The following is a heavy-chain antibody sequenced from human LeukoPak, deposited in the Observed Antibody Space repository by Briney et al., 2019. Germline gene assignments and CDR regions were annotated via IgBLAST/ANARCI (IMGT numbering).Heavy chain of an antibody. CDR1: GYTFTSYA. D-gene: IGHD6-19*01. J-gene: IGHJ4*02. Sequence: ASVKVSCKASGYTFTSYAMHWVRQAPGQRLEWMGWINAGNGNTKYSQKLQGRVTITRDTSASTAYMELSSLRSEDTAVYYCAASRGWRYFDYWGQGTLVTVSS. CDR2: INAGNGNT. CDR3: AASRGWRYFDY. V-gene: IGHV1-3*01.